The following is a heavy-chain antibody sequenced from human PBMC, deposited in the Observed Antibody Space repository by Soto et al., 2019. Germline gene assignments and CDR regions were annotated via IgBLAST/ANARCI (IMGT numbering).Heavy chain of an antibody. D-gene: IGHD4-17*01. V-gene: IGHV3-21*01. Sequence: EVQLVESGGGLVKPGGSLRLSCAASGFTFSSYSMNWVRQAPGKGLEWVSSITSSSSYINYADTVKGRLTISRDNAKNSLYLQTNSLRAEDTAVYYCARATVTTGRIGDFDMWGQGKMVTVSS. CDR3: ARATVTTGRIGDFDM. CDR2: ITSSSSYI. CDR1: GFTFSSYS. J-gene: IGHJ3*02.